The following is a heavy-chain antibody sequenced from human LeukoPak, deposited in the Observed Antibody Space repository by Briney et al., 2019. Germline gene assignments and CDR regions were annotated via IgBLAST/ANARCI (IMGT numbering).Heavy chain of an antibody. CDR1: GFRFSDYY. D-gene: IGHD1-1*01. CDR2: IVSSGETT. J-gene: IGHJ6*02. V-gene: IGHV3-11*04. CDR3: ARDSAIQLERRKHGMDV. Sequence: GGSLRLSFEASGFRFSDYYMTWIRQAPGMGLDGISYIVSSGETTYYADSVKGRFTISRDNAKNSLYLQMNSLRAEDTAVYYCARDSAIQLERRKHGMDVWGQGTTVTVP.